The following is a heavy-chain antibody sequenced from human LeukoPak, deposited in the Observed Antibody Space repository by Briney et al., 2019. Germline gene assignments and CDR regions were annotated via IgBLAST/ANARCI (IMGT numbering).Heavy chain of an antibody. D-gene: IGHD2-8*01. CDR1: GGSISSYY. CDR2: IYTSGST. V-gene: IGHV4-4*07. CDR3: ASTVDCTNGVCYSYEAFHI. J-gene: IGHJ3*02. Sequence: SETLSLTCTVSGGSISSYYWSWIRQPAGKGLEWIGRIYTSGSTNYNPSLKSRVTMSVDTSRNQFSLKLSSVNAADTAVYYCASTVDCTNGVCYSYEAFHIWGQGTMVTVSS.